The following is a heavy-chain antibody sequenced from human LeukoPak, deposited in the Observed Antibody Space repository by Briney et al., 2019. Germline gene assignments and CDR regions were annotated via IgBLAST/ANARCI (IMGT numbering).Heavy chain of an antibody. CDR3: TTCVGTSCYLDWVDYYYYMDV. J-gene: IGHJ6*03. D-gene: IGHD2-2*01. V-gene: IGHV3-15*01. CDR1: GFTFSNAW. CDR2: IKSKTDGGTT. Sequence: GGSLRLSCAASGFTFSNAWTSWVRQAPGKGLEWVGRIKSKTDGGTTDYAAPVKGRFTISRDDSKNTLYLQMNSLKTEDTAVYYCTTCVGTSCYLDWVDYYYYMDVWGKGTTVTVSS.